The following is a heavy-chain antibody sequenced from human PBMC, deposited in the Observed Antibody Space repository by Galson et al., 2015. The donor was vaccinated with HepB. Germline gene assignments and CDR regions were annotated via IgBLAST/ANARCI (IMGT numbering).Heavy chain of an antibody. D-gene: IGHD6-19*01. V-gene: IGHV3-43D*03. CDR2: ISWDGGST. Sequence: SLRLSCAASGFTFDDYAMHWVRQAPGKGLEWVSLISWDGGSTYYADSVKGRFTISRDNSKNSLYLQMNSLRAEDTALYYSAKPGGSGWYEGYFQHWGQGTLVTVSS. CDR3: AKPGGSGWYEGYFQH. CDR1: GFTFDDYA. J-gene: IGHJ1*01.